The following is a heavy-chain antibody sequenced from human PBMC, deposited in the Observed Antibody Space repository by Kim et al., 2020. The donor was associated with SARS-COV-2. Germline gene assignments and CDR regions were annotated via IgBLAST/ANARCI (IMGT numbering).Heavy chain of an antibody. Sequence: GGSLRLSCAASGFTFSDYYMSWIRQAPGKGLEWVSYISSSSSYTNYADSVKGRFTISRDNAKNSLYLQMNSLRAEDTAVYYCARDFHCTNGVCLGYYYYYGMDVWGQGTTVTVSS. D-gene: IGHD2-8*01. CDR1: GFTFSDYY. V-gene: IGHV3-11*05. CDR3: ARDFHCTNGVCLGYYYYYGMDV. CDR2: ISSSSSYT. J-gene: IGHJ6*02.